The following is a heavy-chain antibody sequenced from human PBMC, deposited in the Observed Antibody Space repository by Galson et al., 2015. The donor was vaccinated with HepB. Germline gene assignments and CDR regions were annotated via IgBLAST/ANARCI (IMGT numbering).Heavy chain of an antibody. V-gene: IGHV3-53*01. J-gene: IGHJ6*03. CDR2: VYIDGST. Sequence: SLRLSCAASGFRFNSYYMSWVRQAPGKGLEWVSVVYIDGSTYYADSVKGRFTISRDNYKNTLYLQMNSLRAEDTAVYYCSRREDVQHYHMDVWGKGTTVTVSS. CDR1: GFRFNSYY. D-gene: IGHD1-26*01. CDR3: SRREDVQHYHMDV.